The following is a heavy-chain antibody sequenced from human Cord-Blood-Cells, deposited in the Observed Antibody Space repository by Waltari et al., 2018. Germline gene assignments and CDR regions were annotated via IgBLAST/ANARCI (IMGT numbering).Heavy chain of an antibody. D-gene: IGHD6-6*01. V-gene: IGHV1-8*01. CDR1: GYTFTSYD. J-gene: IGHJ4*02. CDR2: RNPNGGNK. CDR3: ARGAGGSSSLGY. Sequence: QVQLVQSGAEVKKPGASVKVSCKASGYTFTSYDINWVRQATGQGLEWMGWRNPNGGNKGYEQKFQGRDTMTRNTSKSTAYMGLGSLRSEDTAVYYCARGAGGSSSLGYWGQGTLVTVSS.